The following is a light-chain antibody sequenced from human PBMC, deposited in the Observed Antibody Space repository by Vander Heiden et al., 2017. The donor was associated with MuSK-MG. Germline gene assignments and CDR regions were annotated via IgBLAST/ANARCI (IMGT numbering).Light chain of an antibody. V-gene: IGKV3-15*01. Sequence: EIVMTQSPATLSVSPGERATLSCRASQSVSSNLAWYQQKPGQAPRLLIYGASTRATGIPARFSGSGYGTEFTLTISSLQSEDFAFYYCQQYNNWPRIFTFGHRTKVDIK. CDR2: GAS. J-gene: IGKJ3*01. CDR1: QSVSSN. CDR3: QQYNNWPRIFT.